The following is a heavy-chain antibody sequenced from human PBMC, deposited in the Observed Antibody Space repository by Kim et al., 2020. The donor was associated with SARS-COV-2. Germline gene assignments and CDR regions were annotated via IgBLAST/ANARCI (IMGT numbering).Heavy chain of an antibody. CDR1: GFTFDDYT. V-gene: IGHV3-43*01. J-gene: IGHJ4*02. Sequence: GGSLRLSCAASGFTFDDYTMHWVRQAPGKGLEWVSLISWDGGSTYYADSVKGRFTISRDNSKNSLYLQMNSLRTEDTALYYCAKGYCSSTSCYWDYYFDYWGQGTLVTVSS. D-gene: IGHD2-2*01. CDR3: AKGYCSSTSCYWDYYFDY. CDR2: ISWDGGST.